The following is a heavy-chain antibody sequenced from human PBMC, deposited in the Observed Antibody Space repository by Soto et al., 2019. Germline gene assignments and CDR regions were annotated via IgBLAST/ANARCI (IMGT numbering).Heavy chain of an antibody. V-gene: IGHV1-18*04. CDR2: ISAYNGNT. D-gene: IGHD6-19*01. J-gene: IGHJ5*02. CDR3: ARGGLIAVAGTRGWFDP. Sequence: VSVKVSCKASVYSFPSYGISWGLEAPGQGLEWMGWISAYNGNTNYAQKLQGRITMTTDTSTSTAYMELRSLRSDDTAVYYCARGGLIAVAGTRGWFDPWGQGTLVTVSS. CDR1: VYSFPSYG.